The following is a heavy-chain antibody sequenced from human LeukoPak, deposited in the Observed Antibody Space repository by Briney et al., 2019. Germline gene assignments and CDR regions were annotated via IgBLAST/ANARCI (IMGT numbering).Heavy chain of an antibody. V-gene: IGHV3-74*01. D-gene: IGHD3-22*01. CDR1: GFTFTGFW. Sequence: GGSLRLSCAASGFTFTGFWMHWVRQVPGKGLEWVSRITPDGDGSTYAASVRGRFTISRDNVKDTVYLQMSNLRAEDTALYYCARDPNDYDSHLGQGTLVTISS. J-gene: IGHJ4*02. CDR2: ITPDGDGS. CDR3: ARDPNDYDSH.